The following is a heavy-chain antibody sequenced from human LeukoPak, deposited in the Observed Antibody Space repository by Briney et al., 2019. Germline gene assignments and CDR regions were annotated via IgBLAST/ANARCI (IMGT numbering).Heavy chain of an antibody. CDR2: IKTTLYGATT. D-gene: IGHD3-9*01. Sequence: GRSLRLSCAASGFAFADFAMNCIRQAPGQGQERVGFIKTTLYGATTEYAASVKRTFTNTRDDSKAIAYLQMKSLKTEDTAVYYCTRDLRDDWTPGYYFDSWGQGTLVTVSS. CDR3: TRDLRDDWTPGYYFDS. J-gene: IGHJ4*02. V-gene: IGHV3-49*03. CDR1: GFAFADFA.